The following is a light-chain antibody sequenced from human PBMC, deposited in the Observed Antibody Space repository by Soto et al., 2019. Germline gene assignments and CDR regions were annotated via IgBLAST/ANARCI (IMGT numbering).Light chain of an antibody. CDR3: QQYKTT. J-gene: IGKJ3*01. V-gene: IGKV1-5*03. CDR1: QTINNW. Sequence: DILLTQSPSTLSASIGDRVTITCRTSQTINNWLAWYQQKPGKAPKLLIHKTSILESGVPSRFSGNGSGTGFTLTISSLQPDDVATYYCQQYKTTFGPGTKVDIK. CDR2: KTS.